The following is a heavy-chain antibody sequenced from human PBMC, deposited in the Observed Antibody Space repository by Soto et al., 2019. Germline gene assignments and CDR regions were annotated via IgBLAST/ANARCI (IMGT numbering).Heavy chain of an antibody. Sequence: SETLSLTCAVSGGSISSGGYSWSWIRQPPGKGLEWIGYIYHSGSTYYNQSLKSRVTISVDRSKNQFSLKLSSVTAADTAVYYCARVPTPWGQGTLVTVSS. V-gene: IGHV4-30-2*01. CDR1: GGSISSGGYS. CDR3: ARVPTP. CDR2: IYHSGST. J-gene: IGHJ5*02.